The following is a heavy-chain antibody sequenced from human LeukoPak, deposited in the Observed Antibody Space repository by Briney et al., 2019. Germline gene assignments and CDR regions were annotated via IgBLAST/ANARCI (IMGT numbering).Heavy chain of an antibody. J-gene: IGHJ4*02. CDR2: INPNSGGT. CDR1: GYTFTGYY. CDR3: ATSMVRGVPQNN. Sequence: ASVKVSCKASGYTFTGYYMQWVRQAPGQGLEWMGWINPNSGGTNYAQKFQGRVTMTRDTSISTAYMELSRLRSDDTAVYYCATSMVRGVPQNNWGQGTPVTVSS. V-gene: IGHV1-2*02. D-gene: IGHD3-10*01.